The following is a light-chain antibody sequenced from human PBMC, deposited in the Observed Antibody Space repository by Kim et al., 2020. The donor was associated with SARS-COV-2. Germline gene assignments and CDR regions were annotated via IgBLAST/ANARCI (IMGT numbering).Light chain of an antibody. J-gene: IGKJ1*01. CDR1: QSVGNW. CDR3: QQYGSSWT. Sequence: SAAEGDRVTLLGRDSQSVGNWLAWIQQKPGKAPNLLIYKASTLDSGGPSRFSGSGSGTEFTLTISSLQPDDFATYYCQQYGSSWTFGKGTKVDIK. V-gene: IGKV1-5*03. CDR2: KAS.